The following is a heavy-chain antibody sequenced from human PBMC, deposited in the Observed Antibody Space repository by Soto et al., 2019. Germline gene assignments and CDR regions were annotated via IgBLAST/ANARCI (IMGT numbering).Heavy chain of an antibody. CDR2: ISGSGDST. Sequence: EVQLLESGGGLVQPGGSLRLSCAASGFTFSSYAMSWVRQAPGKGLEWVSVISGSGDSTYHADSVKGRFTISRDNSKNALYLQINRLRVEDTDVYYCEKGPRAASGPTRWFDPWGQGTLVTVSS. CDR3: EKGPRAASGPTRWFDP. D-gene: IGHD6-13*01. CDR1: GFTFSSYA. J-gene: IGHJ5*02. V-gene: IGHV3-23*01.